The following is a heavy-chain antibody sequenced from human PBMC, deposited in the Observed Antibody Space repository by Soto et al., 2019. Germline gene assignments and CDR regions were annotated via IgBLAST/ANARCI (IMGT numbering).Heavy chain of an antibody. CDR2: IIPIFGTT. Sequence: ASVKVSCKASGGSFTYTLSWVRQAPGQGLEWMGGIIPIFGTTNYAQKFQGRVTITADESTKTAYMELSNLRSEDTAVYYCARLHSHGTYGMDVWGQGTTVTVS. J-gene: IGHJ6*02. CDR3: ARLHSHGTYGMDV. CDR1: GGSFTYT. V-gene: IGHV1-69*13. D-gene: IGHD5-18*01.